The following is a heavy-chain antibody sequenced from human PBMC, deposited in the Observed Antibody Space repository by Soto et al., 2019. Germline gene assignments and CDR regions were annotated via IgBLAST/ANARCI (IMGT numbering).Heavy chain of an antibody. CDR1: GYTFTRDD. D-gene: IGHD3-3*01. Sequence: ASVKVSCKASGYTFTRDDINWVRQATGQGLERMGWMNPNSGNTGYAQKFQCRVTMTRNTSISTAYMELSSLRSEDTAVYYCAKALEGRLLEWILSPCGMEVSGQGTTLTVSS. CDR3: AKALEGRLLEWILSPCGMEV. J-gene: IGHJ6*02. V-gene: IGHV1-8*01. CDR2: MNPNSGNT.